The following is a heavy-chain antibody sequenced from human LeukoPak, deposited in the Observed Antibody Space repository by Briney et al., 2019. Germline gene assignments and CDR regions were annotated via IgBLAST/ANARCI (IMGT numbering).Heavy chain of an antibody. J-gene: IGHJ4*01. CDR1: GYTFTGYY. Sequence: GASVKVSCKASGYTFTGYYLHWVRQAPGRGLEWMGIINPSGGRTTYAQKFQGRLTMTRDTSTSTVYMELSSLTSEDTAVYHCARADSVSSTWSSFDYWGHGTLVTVSS. V-gene: IGHV1-46*01. CDR3: ARADSVSSTWSSFDY. CDR2: INPSGGRT. D-gene: IGHD6-13*01.